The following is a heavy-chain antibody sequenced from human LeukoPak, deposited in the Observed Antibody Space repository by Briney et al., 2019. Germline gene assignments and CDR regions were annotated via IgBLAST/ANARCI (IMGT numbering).Heavy chain of an antibody. CDR2: LSDSGVST. Sequence: GGYLRLSCAAYGFTFASYALSWLRQAPGLGLEWVSALSDSGVSTYNDNSVKGRFTISRDNSENTLYLQMNSLRAEDTAVYYCAKGSSRYCSGGSCYYFDYWGQGTLVTVSS. J-gene: IGHJ4*02. CDR3: AKGSSRYCSGGSCYYFDY. CDR1: GFTFASYA. V-gene: IGHV3-23*01. D-gene: IGHD2-15*01.